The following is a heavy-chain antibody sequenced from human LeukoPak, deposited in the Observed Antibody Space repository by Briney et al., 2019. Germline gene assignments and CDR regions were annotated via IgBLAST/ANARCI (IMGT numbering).Heavy chain of an antibody. CDR1: GFTFDDYA. Sequence: PGGSLRLSCAASGFTFDDYAMHWVRQAPGKGLEWVAFIGYDDSNKYYADSAKGRFTISRENSKNTLFLQMNSLRPGDTGVYFCAKDQGYSQEYWGQGILVTVSS. V-gene: IGHV3-30*02. J-gene: IGHJ4*02. CDR2: IGYDDSNK. D-gene: IGHD5-18*01. CDR3: AKDQGYSQEY.